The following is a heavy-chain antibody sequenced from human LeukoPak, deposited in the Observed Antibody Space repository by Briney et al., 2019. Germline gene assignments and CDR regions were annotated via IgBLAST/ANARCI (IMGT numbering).Heavy chain of an antibody. V-gene: IGHV3-23*01. Sequence: PGGSLRLSCAASGFTLSTYAMTWVRQAPGKGLEWVSTISGGGRNTYYADSVKGRFTISRDNSKNTLYLQMNSLRLDDTAVYYCARLSGGTCFDYWGQGALVTVSS. CDR2: ISGGGRNT. J-gene: IGHJ4*02. D-gene: IGHD2-15*01. CDR3: ARLSGGTCFDY. CDR1: GFTLSTYA.